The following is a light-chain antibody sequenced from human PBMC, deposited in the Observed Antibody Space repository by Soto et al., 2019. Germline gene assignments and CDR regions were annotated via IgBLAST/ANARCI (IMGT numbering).Light chain of an antibody. CDR1: QGISSA. CDR2: DAS. V-gene: IGKV1-13*02. J-gene: IGKJ4*01. CDR3: QQFNSYPPT. Sequence: AIQLTQSPSSLSASVGDRVTITCRASQGISSALAWYQQKPGKPPKLLIYDASSLESGVPSRFSGSGSGTDFTLTISSLQSEDFATYFCQQFNSYPPTFGGGTKVEIK.